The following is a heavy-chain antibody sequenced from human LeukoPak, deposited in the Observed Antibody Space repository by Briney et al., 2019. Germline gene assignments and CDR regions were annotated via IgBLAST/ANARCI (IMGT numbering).Heavy chain of an antibody. Sequence: GGSLRLSCIASGFTFNSYAMFWVRQAPGKGLEWVSLIWYDGSNKYYVDSVKGRFTISRDNSKNTLYLQMNSLRAEDTAVYYCARARGWEPNYYYYYMDVWGKGTTVTVSS. CDR2: IWYDGSNK. V-gene: IGHV3-33*01. CDR1: GFTFNSYA. J-gene: IGHJ6*03. CDR3: ARARGWEPNYYYYYMDV. D-gene: IGHD1-26*01.